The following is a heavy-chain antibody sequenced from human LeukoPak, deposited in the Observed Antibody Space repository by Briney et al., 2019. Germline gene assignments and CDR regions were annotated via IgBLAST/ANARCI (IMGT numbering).Heavy chain of an antibody. CDR3: ARGSNNPTLIRFFFDY. J-gene: IGHJ4*02. CDR2: IYPGDSDT. Sequence: GESLRISCKGSGYSFTSYWIGWVRQMPGKGLEWMGIIYPGDSDTRYSPSFQGQVTISADKSISTAYLQWSSLKASDTAMYYCARGSNNPTLIRFFFDYWGQGTLVTASS. CDR1: GYSFTSYW. V-gene: IGHV5-51*01. D-gene: IGHD3-3*01.